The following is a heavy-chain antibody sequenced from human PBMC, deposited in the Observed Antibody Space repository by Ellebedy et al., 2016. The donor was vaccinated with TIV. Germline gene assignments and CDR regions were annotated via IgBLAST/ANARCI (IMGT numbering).Heavy chain of an antibody. CDR3: ARGDSSGFPYYFDY. V-gene: IGHV4-34*01. J-gene: IGHJ4*02. CDR2: INHSGST. Sequence: SETLSLXXAVYGGSFSGYYWSWIRQPPGKGLEWIREINHSGSTNYNPSLKSRVTISVDTSKNQFSLKLSSVTAADTAVYYCARGDSSGFPYYFDYWGQGTLVTVSS. CDR1: GGSFSGYY. D-gene: IGHD3-22*01.